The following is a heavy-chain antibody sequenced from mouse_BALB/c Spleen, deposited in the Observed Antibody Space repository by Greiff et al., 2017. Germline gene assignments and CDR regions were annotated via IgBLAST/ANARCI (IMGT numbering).Heavy chain of an antibody. J-gene: IGHJ2*01. CDR3: ASLYYDSYFDY. CDR2: ISYDGSN. CDR1: GYSITSGYF. D-gene: IGHD2-4*01. V-gene: IGHV3-6*02. Sequence: EVQLQESGPGLVKPSQSLSLTCSVTGYSITSGYFWNWIRQFPGNKLEWMGYISYDGSNNYNPSLKNRISITRDTPKNQFFLKLNSVTTEDTATYNCASLYYDSYFDYWGQGTTLTVSS.